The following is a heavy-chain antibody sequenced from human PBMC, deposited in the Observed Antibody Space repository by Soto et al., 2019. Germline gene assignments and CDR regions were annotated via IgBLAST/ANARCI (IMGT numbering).Heavy chain of an antibody. CDR3: ARDLYDCVWGGMLQY. CDR1: GFTFSSYW. J-gene: IGHJ4*02. CDR2: IKQDGSEK. D-gene: IGHD3-16*01. V-gene: IGHV3-7*04. Sequence: ESGGGLVQPGGSLRLSCAASGFTFSSYWMSWVRQAPGKGLEWVANIKQDGSEKYYVDSVKGRFTISRDNAKNSLYLQMNSLRAEDTAVYYCARDLYDCVWGGMLQYWGQGTLVTVSS.